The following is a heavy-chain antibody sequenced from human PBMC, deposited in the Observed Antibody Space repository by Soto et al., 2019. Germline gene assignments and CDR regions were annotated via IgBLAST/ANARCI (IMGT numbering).Heavy chain of an antibody. CDR2: IYYSGST. J-gene: IGHJ6*02. Sequence: SETLSLTCTVSGGSISSYYWSWIRQPPGKGLEWIGYIYYSGSTNYNPSLKSRVTISVDTSKNQFSLKLSSVTAADTAVYYCARAHYDFWSGDYYGGPGYGMDVWGQGTTVTVSS. D-gene: IGHD3-3*01. V-gene: IGHV4-59*01. CDR3: ARAHYDFWSGDYYGGPGYGMDV. CDR1: GGSISSYY.